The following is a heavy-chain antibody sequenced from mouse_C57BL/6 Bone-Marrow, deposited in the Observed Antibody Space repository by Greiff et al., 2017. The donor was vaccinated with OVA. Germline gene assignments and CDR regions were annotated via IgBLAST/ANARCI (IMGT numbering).Heavy chain of an antibody. CDR3: ARLYDGYFAWFAY. J-gene: IGHJ3*01. CDR2: IRNKANGYTT. CDR1: GFTFTDYY. D-gene: IGHD2-3*01. Sequence: EVKVVESGGGLVQPGGSLSLSCAASGFTFTDYYMSWVRQPPGKALEWLGFIRNKANGYTTEYSASVKGRFTISRDNSQSILYLQMNALRAEDSATYYCARLYDGYFAWFAYWGQGTLVTVSA. V-gene: IGHV7-3*01.